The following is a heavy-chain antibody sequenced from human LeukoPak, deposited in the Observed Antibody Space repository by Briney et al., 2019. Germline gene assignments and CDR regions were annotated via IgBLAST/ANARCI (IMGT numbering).Heavy chain of an antibody. CDR2: IYYSGST. CDR3: ARKVRTGWFDP. V-gene: IGHV4-31*03. J-gene: IGHJ5*02. Sequence: SETLSLTCTVSGGSISSGGYYWSWIRQHPGKGLEWIGYIYYSGSTYYNPSLKSRVTISVDTSKNQFSLKLSSVTAADTAVYYCARKVRTGWFDPWGQGTLVTVSS. CDR1: GGSISSGGYY.